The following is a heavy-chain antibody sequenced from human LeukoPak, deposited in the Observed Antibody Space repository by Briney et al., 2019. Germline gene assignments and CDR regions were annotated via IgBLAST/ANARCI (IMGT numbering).Heavy chain of an antibody. V-gene: IGHV3-33*01. Sequence: GRSLRLSCAASGFTFSSYGMNWVRQAPGKGLEWVAVIWYDGSNKYYADSVKGQFTISRDNSKNTLYLQMNILRAEDTAVYYCARDRTYFYDSSGPFYDAYDIWGHGTMVTVSS. D-gene: IGHD3-22*01. CDR2: IWYDGSNK. CDR3: ARDRTYFYDSSGPFYDAYDI. CDR1: GFTFSSYG. J-gene: IGHJ3*02.